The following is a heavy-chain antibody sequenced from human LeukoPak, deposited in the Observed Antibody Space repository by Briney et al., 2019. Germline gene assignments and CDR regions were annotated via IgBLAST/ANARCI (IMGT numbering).Heavy chain of an antibody. D-gene: IGHD2-15*01. CDR2: ISWNSGSI. CDR1: GFTFDDYA. V-gene: IGHV3-9*01. J-gene: IGHJ4*02. Sequence: PGGSLRLSCAASGFTFDDYAMHWVRQAPGKGLEWVSGISWNSGSIGYADSVKGRFTISRDNAKNSLYLQMNSLRAEDTALYYCAKDKGFEVVVAATKSGYFDYWGQGTLVTVSS. CDR3: AKDKGFEVVVAATKSGYFDY.